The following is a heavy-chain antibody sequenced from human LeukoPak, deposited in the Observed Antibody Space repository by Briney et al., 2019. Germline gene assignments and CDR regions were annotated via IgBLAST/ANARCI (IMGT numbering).Heavy chain of an antibody. CDR2: INPNSGGT. D-gene: IGHD5-18*01. CDR3: ANSRGYSYGYYFDY. Sequence: ASVKVSCKASGYTFTGYYMHWVRQAPGQELEWMGWINPNSGGTNYAQKFQGRVTMTRDTSISTAYMELSRLRSDDTAVYYCANSRGYSYGYYFDYWGQGTLVTVSS. V-gene: IGHV1-2*02. CDR1: GYTFTGYY. J-gene: IGHJ4*02.